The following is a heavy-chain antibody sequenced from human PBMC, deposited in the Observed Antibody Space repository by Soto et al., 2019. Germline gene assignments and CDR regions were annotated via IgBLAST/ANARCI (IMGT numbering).Heavy chain of an antibody. CDR2: IYHSGST. CDR1: GGSISSGGYS. CDR3: VRGAPYDFWSGYYDY. J-gene: IGHJ4*02. Sequence: QLQLQESGSGLVKPSQTLSLTCAVSGGSISSGGYSWSWIRQPPGKGLEWIGYIYHSGSTYYNPSLKSRVTISVDRSKNQFSLKLSSVTAADTAVYYCVRGAPYDFWSGYYDYWGQGTLVTVSS. D-gene: IGHD3-3*01. V-gene: IGHV4-30-2*01.